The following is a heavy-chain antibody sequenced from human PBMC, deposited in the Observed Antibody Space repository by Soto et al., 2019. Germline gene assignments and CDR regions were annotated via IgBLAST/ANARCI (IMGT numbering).Heavy chain of an antibody. CDR2: INPNSGGT. CDR1: GYTFTGYY. CDR3: ARAPLRTRPDYYYGMDV. J-gene: IGHJ6*02. D-gene: IGHD6-6*01. Sequence: QVQLVQSGAEVKKPGASVKVSCKASGYTFTGYYMHWVRQAPGQGLEWMGWINPNSGGTNYAQKCQGWVTMTRDTSISTAYMELSRLRSDDTAVYYCARAPLRTRPDYYYGMDVWGQGTTVTVSS. V-gene: IGHV1-2*04.